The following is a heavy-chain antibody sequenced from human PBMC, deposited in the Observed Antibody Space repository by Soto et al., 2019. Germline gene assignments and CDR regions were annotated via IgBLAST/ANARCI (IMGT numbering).Heavy chain of an antibody. J-gene: IGHJ2*01. CDR1: DVSLSTSSDY. CDR3: ARADYADVDLTDWFFPL. D-gene: IGHD3-16*01. CDR2: MYHGAIL. Sequence: QLQLQESGPGLVKPSETLSLSCTVSDVSLSTSSDYWAWIRQPPGKGLEWVGSMYHGAILYYNPSFKSRATISVDTSKNLLSRNLNSVTAADTAVYYCARADYADVDLTDWFFPLWGRGSLVIVSS. V-gene: IGHV4-39*02.